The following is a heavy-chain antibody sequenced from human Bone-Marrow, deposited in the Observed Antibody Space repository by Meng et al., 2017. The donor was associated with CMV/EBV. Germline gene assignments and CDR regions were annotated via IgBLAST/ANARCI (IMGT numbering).Heavy chain of an antibody. CDR2: INPDGSTK. V-gene: IGHV3-7*01. Sequence: GGSLRLSCVASGITFGSSWMTWVRQSPGKGLEWMANINPDGSTKNYVDSVKGRFTISRDNAKNSLFLQMNSLRVDDTAVYYCARDWAFWGDYYTRFDNWGQGTRVTVSS. D-gene: IGHD3-3*01. J-gene: IGHJ4*02. CDR3: ARDWAFWGDYYTRFDN. CDR1: GITFGSSW.